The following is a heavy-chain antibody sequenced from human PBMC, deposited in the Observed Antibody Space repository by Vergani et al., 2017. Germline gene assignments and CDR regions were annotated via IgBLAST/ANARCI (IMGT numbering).Heavy chain of an antibody. Sequence: QVQLVESGGGVVQPGRSLRLSCAASGFSFSSYGMHWVRQAPGKGLEWVALTSYDGSDKSYADSVEGRFTISRDNSKNTLYLQMNSLRPEDTAVYYCAKDRAGGSRSSRWFDPWGQGTLVTVSS. CDR1: GFSFSSYG. D-gene: IGHD2-15*01. CDR2: TSYDGSDK. CDR3: AKDRAGGSRSSRWFDP. J-gene: IGHJ5*02. V-gene: IGHV3-30*18.